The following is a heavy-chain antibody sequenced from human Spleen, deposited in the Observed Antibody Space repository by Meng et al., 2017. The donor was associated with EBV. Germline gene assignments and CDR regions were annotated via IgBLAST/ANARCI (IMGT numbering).Heavy chain of an antibody. CDR1: GFSFSSYS. J-gene: IGHJ4*02. V-gene: IGHV3-21*04. CDR3: ARDRVIYEV. CDR2: ISSSGTYI. D-gene: IGHD2-21*01. Sequence: GEVVEAWGGLVKPGGSLRLSCAASGFSFSSYSMNWVRQAPGKGLEWVSSISSSGTYIYYADSVKGRFTISRDNARNSLYLQMSSLSAEDTAVYYCARDRVIYEVWGQGTLVTVSS.